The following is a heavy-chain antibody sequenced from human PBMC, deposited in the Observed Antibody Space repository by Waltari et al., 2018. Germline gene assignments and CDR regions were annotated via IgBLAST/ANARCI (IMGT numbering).Heavy chain of an antibody. D-gene: IGHD2-2*02. CDR3: ARQKYCSGASCYTEGDAFEI. J-gene: IGHJ3*02. CDR2: IDPRDSTT. V-gene: IGHV5-10-1*01. CDR1: RHAVGTYW. Sequence: EVQLVQSGAEVTKPGEHLKVSGQGSRHAVGTYWISRGRPRPGKGREWMGGIDPRDSTTYYSPSFQGHVTMSVDKSISTAFLNWNSLKASDTAMYYCARQKYCSGASCYTEGDAFEIWGQGTMVTVSS.